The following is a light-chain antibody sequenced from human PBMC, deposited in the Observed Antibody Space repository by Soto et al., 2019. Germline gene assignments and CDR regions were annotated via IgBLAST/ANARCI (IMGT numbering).Light chain of an antibody. CDR2: WAS. J-gene: IGKJ3*01. V-gene: IGKV4-1*01. CDR1: QSVLYSSNNENY. CDR3: QQYYNPPLT. Sequence: DIVMTQSPDSLAVSRGERATINCKSSQSVLYSSNNENYLAWYQQKPGQPPKLLIYWASTRESGVPDRFSGGGSGTDFTLTISSLQAEDVAVYYCQQYYNPPLTFGPGTKVEIK.